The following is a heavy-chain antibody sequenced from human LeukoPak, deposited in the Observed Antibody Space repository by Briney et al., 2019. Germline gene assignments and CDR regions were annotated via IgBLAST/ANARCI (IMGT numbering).Heavy chain of an antibody. CDR1: GYTFTSYA. CDR2: INAGNGNT. Sequence: ASVKVSCKASGYTFTSYAMHWVRQAPGQRLEWMGWINAGNGNTKYSQKFQGRVTITADESTSTAYMELSSLRSEDTAVYYCAREIKFSSGCFDYWGQGTLVTVPS. CDR3: AREIKFSSGCFDY. D-gene: IGHD6-19*01. V-gene: IGHV1-3*01. J-gene: IGHJ4*02.